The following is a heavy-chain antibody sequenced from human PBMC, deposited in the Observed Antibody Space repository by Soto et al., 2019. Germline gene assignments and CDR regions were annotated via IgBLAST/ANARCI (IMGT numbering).Heavy chain of an antibody. J-gene: IGHJ6*02. V-gene: IGHV2-5*02. CDR2: IYWDDDK. CDR3: AHTQTSEEAQKYYYYYYGMDV. CDR1: GFSLSTSGVG. Sequence: QITLKESGPTLVKPTQTLTLTCTFSGFSLSTSGVGVGWIRQPPGKALGWLALIYWDDDKRYSPSLKSRLTITKDTSKNQVVLTMTNMDPVDTATYYCAHTQTSEEAQKYYYYYYGMDVWGQGTTVTVSS.